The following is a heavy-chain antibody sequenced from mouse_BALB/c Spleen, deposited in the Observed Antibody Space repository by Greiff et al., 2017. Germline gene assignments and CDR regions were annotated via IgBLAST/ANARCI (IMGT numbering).Heavy chain of an antibody. V-gene: IGHV1S137*01. CDR1: GYSFTGYT. CDR3: ARETARATFAY. Sequence: VQLQESGPELVTPGASMTISCKASGYSFTGYTMNWVKQSHAKGLEWIGVISTYYGNNNYNQKFKGKATMTVDKSSSSAFMVLARLTSEDSAVYYCARETARATFAYWGQGTLVTVSA. J-gene: IGHJ3*01. D-gene: IGHD3-2*01. CDR2: ISTYYGNN.